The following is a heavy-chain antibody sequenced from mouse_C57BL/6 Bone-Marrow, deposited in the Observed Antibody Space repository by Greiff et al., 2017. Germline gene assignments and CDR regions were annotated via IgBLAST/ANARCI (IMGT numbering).Heavy chain of an antibody. CDR2: IYIGNGYT. CDR1: GYTFTSYG. D-gene: IGHD1-1*01. J-gene: IGHJ4*01. Sequence: VHVKQSGAELVRPGSSVKMSCKTSGYTFTSYGINWVKQRPGQGLEWIGYIYIGNGYTEYNEKFKGKATLTSYTSSSTAYMQLSSLTSEDSAIYFCAILIYYYGSSYNYYAMDYWGQGTSVTVSS. V-gene: IGHV1-58*01. CDR3: AILIYYYGSSYNYYAMDY.